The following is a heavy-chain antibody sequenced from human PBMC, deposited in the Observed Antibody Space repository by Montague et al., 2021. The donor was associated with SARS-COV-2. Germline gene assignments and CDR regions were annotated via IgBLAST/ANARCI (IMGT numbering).Heavy chain of an antibody. V-gene: IGHV1-24*01. Sequence: SVKVSCKVSGYTLTELSMHWVRQAPGKGLEWMGGFDPEDAETIYAQKFQGRVTMTGDTSTDTAYMELSSLRSEDTAVYYCATDFAFGVVRVTLLQEHLWG. J-gene: IGHJ6*01. CDR1: GYTLTELS. CDR3: ATDFAFGVVRVTLLQEHL. CDR2: FDPEDAET. D-gene: IGHD3-3*01.